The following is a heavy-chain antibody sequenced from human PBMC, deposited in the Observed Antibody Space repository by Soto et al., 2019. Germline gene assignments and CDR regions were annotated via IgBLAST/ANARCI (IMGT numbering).Heavy chain of an antibody. V-gene: IGHV3-74*01. D-gene: IGHD6-13*01. CDR1: GFTFSSYW. Sequence: EVQLVESGGGLVQPGGSLRLSCAASGFTFSSYWMHWVRQAPGKGLVWVSRINSDGSSTSYADSVKGRFTISRDNAKNTLYLEMNRLRAEDTAVYYCARVSSYEIAAAGAENFDYWGQGTLVTVSS. CDR2: INSDGSST. CDR3: ARVSSYEIAAAGAENFDY. J-gene: IGHJ4*02.